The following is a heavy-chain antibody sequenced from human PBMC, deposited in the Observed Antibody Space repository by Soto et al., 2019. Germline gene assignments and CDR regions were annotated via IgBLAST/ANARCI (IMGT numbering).Heavy chain of an antibody. Sequence: QVQLQESGPGLVKPSETLSLTCTVSGGSTNNNYWSWIRQPPGKGLEWIGYIYSSGSTKYNPSLRSRVTISLDTSKNQFSLKLSSVTAADTAVYYCARGYSSHDYWGQGTLVTVSS. CDR2: IYSSGST. D-gene: IGHD5-18*01. CDR1: GGSTNNNY. J-gene: IGHJ4*02. V-gene: IGHV4-59*01. CDR3: ARGYSSHDY.